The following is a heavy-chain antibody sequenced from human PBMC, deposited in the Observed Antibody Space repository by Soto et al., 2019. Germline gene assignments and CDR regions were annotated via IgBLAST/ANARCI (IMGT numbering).Heavy chain of an antibody. V-gene: IGHV3-30*18. J-gene: IGHJ6*02. Sequence: PGGSLRLSCAASGFTFDNYGMHWVRQAPGKGLEWVVVISFDGRNTDYADSVKGRFTISRDNSKSTLYLQMNSLRAEDTALYYCAKGRSYYYYYGVDVWGQGTTVTVSS. CDR1: GFTFDNYG. CDR3: AKGRSYYYYYGVDV. CDR2: ISFDGRNT.